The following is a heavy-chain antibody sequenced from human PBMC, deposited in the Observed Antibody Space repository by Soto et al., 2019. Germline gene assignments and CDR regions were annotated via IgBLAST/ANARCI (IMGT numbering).Heavy chain of an antibody. D-gene: IGHD1-20*01. CDR1: GFVFKDSS. CDR3: TRPISAAQDY. CDR2: IRDRAYNYAT. J-gene: IGHJ4*02. V-gene: IGHV3-73*01. Sequence: EVLLVESGGGVVQPGGSLKLSCAASGFVFKDSSIHWVRQASGKGLEWVGRIRDRAYNYATAYTASVKGRFTISRDDSNNTAYLQMTSLKTEDTAIYYCTRPISAAQDYWGQGTLVTVSS.